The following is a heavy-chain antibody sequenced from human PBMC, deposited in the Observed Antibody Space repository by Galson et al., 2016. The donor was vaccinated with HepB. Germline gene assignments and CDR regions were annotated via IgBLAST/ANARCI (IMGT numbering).Heavy chain of an antibody. CDR2: IYYSGST. D-gene: IGHD5-12*01. CDR1: GGSISDYY. V-gene: IGHV4-59*01. CDR3: ARGGAYSDYGLLDY. Sequence: SETLSLTCAVSGGSISDYYWIWIRQPPGKGLQWIGYIYYSGSTNYNPSLKSRVSISVDTSKNQFSLKLTSVTAADTAIYYCARGGAYSDYGLLDYWGLGTLVTVSS. J-gene: IGHJ4*02.